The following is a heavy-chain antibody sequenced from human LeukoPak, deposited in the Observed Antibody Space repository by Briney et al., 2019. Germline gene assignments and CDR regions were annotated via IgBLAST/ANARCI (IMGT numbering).Heavy chain of an antibody. V-gene: IGHV4-31*03. CDR3: ARDNIAAAGIFY. J-gene: IGHJ4*02. Sequence: SETLSLTCTVSGGSISSGGYYWSWIRQHPGKGLEWIGYIYYSGSTYYNPSLKSRVTISVDTSKNQFSLKLSSVTAGDTAVYYCARDNIAAAGIFYWGQGTLVTVSS. D-gene: IGHD6-13*01. CDR2: IYYSGST. CDR1: GGSISSGGYY.